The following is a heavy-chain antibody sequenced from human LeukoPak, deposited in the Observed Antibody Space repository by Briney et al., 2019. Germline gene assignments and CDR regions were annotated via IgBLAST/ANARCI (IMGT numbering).Heavy chain of an antibody. Sequence: GGSLRLSCVASGFTFSDYYMSWIRQAPGKGLEWISYISSSGSAIYYLESVKGRFTISRDTANNSLYLQMNSLRAEDTAVYYCARDPGSTAYYYYGMDVWGQGTTVTVSS. CDR1: GFTFSDYY. CDR3: ARDPGSTAYYYYGMDV. CDR2: ISSSGSAI. J-gene: IGHJ6*02. D-gene: IGHD2-2*01. V-gene: IGHV3-11*04.